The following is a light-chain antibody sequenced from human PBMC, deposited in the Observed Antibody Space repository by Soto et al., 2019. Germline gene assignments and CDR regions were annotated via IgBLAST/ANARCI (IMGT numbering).Light chain of an antibody. J-gene: IGLJ1*01. CDR3: CSYAGTYSYV. Sequence: QSVLTQPRSVSGSPGQSVTFSCTGTSSDVGAYNYVSWYQQHPGKAPKFMIYDVSKRPSGVPDRFSGSKSGNTASLTISGLQAEDEADYYCCSYAGTYSYVFGTGTKLTVL. CDR2: DVS. V-gene: IGLV2-11*01. CDR1: SSDVGAYNY.